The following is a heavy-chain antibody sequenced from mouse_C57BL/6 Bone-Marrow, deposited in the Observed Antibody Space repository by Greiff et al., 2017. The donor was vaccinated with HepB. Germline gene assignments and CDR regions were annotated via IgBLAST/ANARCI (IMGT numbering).Heavy chain of an antibody. CDR1: GFTFSDYG. V-gene: IGHV5-17*01. Sequence: VQLQQSGGGLVKPGGSLKLSCAASGFTFSDYGMHWVRQAPEKGLEWVAYISSGSSTIYYADTVKGRFTISRDNAKNTLFLQMTSLRSEDTAMYYCARALYGSSDYWGQGTLVTVSA. CDR3: ARALYGSSDY. CDR2: ISSGSSTI. D-gene: IGHD1-1*01. J-gene: IGHJ3*01.